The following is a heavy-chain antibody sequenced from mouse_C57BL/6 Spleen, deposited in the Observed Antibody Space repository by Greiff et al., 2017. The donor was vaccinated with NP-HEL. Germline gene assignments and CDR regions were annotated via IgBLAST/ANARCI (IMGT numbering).Heavy chain of an antibody. J-gene: IGHJ4*01. V-gene: IGHV5-4*01. CDR3: ARDLHPYYYAMDY. CDR2: ISDGGSYT. CDR1: GFTFSSYA. Sequence: DVQLVESGGGLVKPGGSLKLSCAASGFTFSSYAMSWVRQTPEKRLEWVATISDGGSYTYYPDNVKGRFTISRDNAKNNLYLQMSHLKSEDTAMYYCARDLHPYYYAMDYWGQGTSVTVSS.